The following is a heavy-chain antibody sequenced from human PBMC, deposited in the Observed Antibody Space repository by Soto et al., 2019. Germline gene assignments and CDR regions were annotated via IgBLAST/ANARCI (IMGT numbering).Heavy chain of an antibody. CDR3: AKVSVGYVDPNLGLAEAY. J-gene: IGHJ4*02. V-gene: IGHV3-30*18. CDR1: GFSFGAYG. CDR2: VSADGNRQ. D-gene: IGHD3-16*01. Sequence: QVQLVESGGGAAQPGTSLTLSCAASGFSFGAYGMHWVRQAPGKGLEWVAVVSADGNRQLYADSVRGRFTISRYNSKNTLHLQMNSLRSDDTAMYYCAKVSVGYVDPNLGLAEAYWGQGARVTVSS.